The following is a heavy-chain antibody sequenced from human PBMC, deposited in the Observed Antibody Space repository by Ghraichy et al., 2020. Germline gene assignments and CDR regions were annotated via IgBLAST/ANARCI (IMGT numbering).Heavy chain of an antibody. D-gene: IGHD4-23*01. V-gene: IGHV4-31*03. Sequence: SETLSLTCTVSGGSISSGGYYWSWIRQHPGKGLEWIGYIYYSGSTYYNPSLKSRVTISVDTSKNQFSLKLSSVTAADTAVYYCARTKTGVTGDAFDIWGQGTMVTVSS. J-gene: IGHJ3*02. CDR3: ARTKTGVTGDAFDI. CDR2: IYYSGST. CDR1: GGSISSGGYY.